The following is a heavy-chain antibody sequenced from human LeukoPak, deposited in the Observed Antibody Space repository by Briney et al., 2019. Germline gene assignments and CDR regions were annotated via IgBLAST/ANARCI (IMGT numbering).Heavy chain of an antibody. CDR2: ISSSSSYI. D-gene: IGHD6-13*01. CDR3: ARGIAAAGTYYYYMDV. CDR1: GFTFSSYS. Sequence: GGSLRLSCAASGFTFSSYSMNWVRQAPGKGLEWVSSISSSSSYIYYADSVKGRFTISRDNAKNSLYLQMNSLRAEDTAVYYCARGIAAAGTYYYYMDVWGKGTTVTVSS. J-gene: IGHJ6*03. V-gene: IGHV3-21*01.